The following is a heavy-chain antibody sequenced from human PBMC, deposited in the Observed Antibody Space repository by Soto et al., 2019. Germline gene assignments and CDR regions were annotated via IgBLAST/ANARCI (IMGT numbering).Heavy chain of an antibody. D-gene: IGHD4-17*01. CDR1: GGSISSGGYS. J-gene: IGHJ4*02. Sequence: LSLTCAVSGGSISSGGYSWSWIRQPPGKGLEWIGYIYHSGSTYYNPSLKSRVTISVDRSKNQFSLKLSSVTAADTAVYYCASSQTTVTSYDYWGQGTLVTVSS. CDR2: IYHSGST. CDR3: ASSQTTVTSYDY. V-gene: IGHV4-30-2*01.